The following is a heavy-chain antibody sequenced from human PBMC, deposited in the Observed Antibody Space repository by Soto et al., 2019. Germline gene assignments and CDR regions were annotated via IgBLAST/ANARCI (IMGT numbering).Heavy chain of an antibody. V-gene: IGHV1-69*12. CDR2: IIPIFGTA. CDR3: ARAENYYDSSANDACDI. CDR1: GGTFSSYA. Sequence: QVQLVQSGAEVKKPGSSVKVSCKASGGTFSSYAISWVRQAPGQGLEWMGGIIPIFGTANYAQKFQGRVTLTAXGSKSXXYMELSSLRSEDTAVYYCARAENYYDSSANDACDIWGQGTMVTVSS. J-gene: IGHJ3*02. D-gene: IGHD3-22*01.